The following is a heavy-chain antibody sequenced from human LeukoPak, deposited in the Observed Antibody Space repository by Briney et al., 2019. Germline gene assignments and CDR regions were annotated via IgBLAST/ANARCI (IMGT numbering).Heavy chain of an antibody. Sequence: PSETLSLTCTVSGDSISGGYYWAWIRQPPGKGLEWIGSIYHSGSTFYNPSLKSRVTISVDTSKNQFSLKLTSVTAADTAVYYCARLFGDYVAPFDFWGQGTLVTVSS. D-gene: IGHD4-17*01. CDR3: ARLFGDYVAPFDF. V-gene: IGHV4-38-2*02. J-gene: IGHJ4*02. CDR2: IYHSGST. CDR1: GDSISGGYY.